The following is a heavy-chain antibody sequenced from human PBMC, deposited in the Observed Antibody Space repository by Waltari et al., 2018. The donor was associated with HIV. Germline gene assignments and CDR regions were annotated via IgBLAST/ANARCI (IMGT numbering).Heavy chain of an antibody. Sequence: EVQLVESGGGLVQPGGSLRLSCAASGFTFSSYWMHWVRQAPGKGLVWVSRINRDGSSTSYADSVKGRFTISRDNAKNTLYLQLTSLKVEDTAVYYCAKASSAFFLPFNYFDSWGQGAQVTVSS. V-gene: IGHV3-74*01. CDR1: GFTFSSYW. CDR2: INRDGSST. CDR3: AKASSAFFLPFNYFDS. J-gene: IGHJ4*02. D-gene: IGHD6-19*01.